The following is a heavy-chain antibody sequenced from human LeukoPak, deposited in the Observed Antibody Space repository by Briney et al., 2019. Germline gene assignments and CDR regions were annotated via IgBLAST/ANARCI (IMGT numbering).Heavy chain of an antibody. CDR3: AKDGVAAAGTELDY. CDR1: GFTFSSYG. J-gene: IGHJ4*02. Sequence: PGGSLRLSCAASGFTFSSYGMHWVRQAPGKGLEWVAVISYDGSNKYYADSVKGRFTISRDNSKNTLYLQMSSLRAEDTAVYYCAKDGVAAAGTELDYWGQGTLVTVSS. V-gene: IGHV3-30*18. CDR2: ISYDGSNK. D-gene: IGHD6-13*01.